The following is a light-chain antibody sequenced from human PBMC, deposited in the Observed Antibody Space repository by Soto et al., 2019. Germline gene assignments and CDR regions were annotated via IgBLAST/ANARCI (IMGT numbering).Light chain of an antibody. CDR1: QSVSSSY. Sequence: EIVLTQSPGTLSLSPGERATLSCRASQSVSSSYIAWYQQKPGQAPRLLIYGASSRAIGIPDRFSGSGSGTDFTLTISRLEPEDFAVYYCQQYGSSRLTFGQGTRLEMK. V-gene: IGKV3-20*01. CDR3: QQYGSSRLT. J-gene: IGKJ5*01. CDR2: GAS.